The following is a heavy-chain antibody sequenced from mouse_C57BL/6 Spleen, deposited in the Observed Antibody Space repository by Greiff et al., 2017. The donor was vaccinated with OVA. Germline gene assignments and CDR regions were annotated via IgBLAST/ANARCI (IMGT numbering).Heavy chain of an antibody. D-gene: IGHD2-3*01. Sequence: EVKLVESGGGLVQPGGSLSLSCAASGFTFTDYYMSWVRQPPGKALEWLGFIRNKANGYTTEYSASVKGRFTISRDNSQSILYLQMNALRAEDSATYYCARYKGYDGYSYCDYWGQGTTLTVSS. CDR2: IRNKANGYTT. CDR3: ARYKGYDGYSYCDY. J-gene: IGHJ2*01. CDR1: GFTFTDYY. V-gene: IGHV7-3*01.